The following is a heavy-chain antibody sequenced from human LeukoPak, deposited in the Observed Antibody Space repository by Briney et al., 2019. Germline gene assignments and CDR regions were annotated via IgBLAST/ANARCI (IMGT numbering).Heavy chain of an antibody. J-gene: IGHJ4*02. CDR3: ARLGGSYYTY. CDR1: GFAFSSYW. Sequence: PGGSLRLSCVASGFAFSSYWMTWVRQAPGKGLEWVANIKQDGGEEYYVDSVKGRFTISRDNAKNSLYLQMNSLRVEDTAVYYCARLGGSYYTYWGQGPLVTVSS. D-gene: IGHD1-26*01. CDR2: IKQDGGEE. V-gene: IGHV3-7*01.